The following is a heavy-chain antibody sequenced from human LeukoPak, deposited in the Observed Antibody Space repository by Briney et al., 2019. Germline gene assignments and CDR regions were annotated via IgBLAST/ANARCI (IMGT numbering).Heavy chain of an antibody. D-gene: IGHD5-12*01. J-gene: IGHJ5*02. CDR1: GGSFGSYF. CDR2: IYHTGMT. Sequence: SETLSLTCTLSGGSFGSYFWSWVRQTPQKGPEWIAYIYHTGMTDYNPSLGGRATISMDTSRNQFSLKLTSVTAADTAVYFCARGGYGADGWFDPWGQGTLVTVSS. CDR3: ARGGYGADGWFDP. V-gene: IGHV4-59*01.